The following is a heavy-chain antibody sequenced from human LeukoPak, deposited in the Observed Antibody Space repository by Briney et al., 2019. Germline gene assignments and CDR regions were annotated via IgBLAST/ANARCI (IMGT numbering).Heavy chain of an antibody. J-gene: IGHJ5*02. Sequence: GAGGSLRLSCAASGFTFDDYGMSRVRQAPGKGLEWVSGINWNGGSTGCADSVKSRFTISRDNAKNSLYLQMNSLRAEDTALYYCARLSSSWYTNNWFDPWGQGTLVTVSS. D-gene: IGHD6-13*01. V-gene: IGHV3-20*04. CDR2: INWNGGST. CDR3: ARLSSSWYTNNWFDP. CDR1: GFTFDDYG.